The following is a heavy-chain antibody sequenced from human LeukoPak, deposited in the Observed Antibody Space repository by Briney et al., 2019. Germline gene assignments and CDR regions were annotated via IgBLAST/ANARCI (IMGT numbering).Heavy chain of an antibody. J-gene: IGHJ4*02. Sequence: PGGSLRLSCAASGFTFSSYSMNWVRQAPGKGLECVSSISSSSSYIYYADSVKGRFTISRDNAKNSLYLQMNSLRAEDTAVYYCARVYGGNRGYFDYWGQGTLVTVSS. D-gene: IGHD4-23*01. CDR2: ISSSSSYI. CDR3: ARVYGGNRGYFDY. CDR1: GFTFSSYS. V-gene: IGHV3-21*01.